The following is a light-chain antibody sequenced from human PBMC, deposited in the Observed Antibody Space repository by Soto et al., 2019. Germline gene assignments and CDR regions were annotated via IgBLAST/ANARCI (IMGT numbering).Light chain of an antibody. V-gene: IGKV2-30*01. CDR1: QSLVASDGNTY. CDR2: KVS. Sequence: DVVMTQSPLSLPVTLGQPASISCRSSQSLVASDGNTYLNWFQQRPGQSSRRLIYKVSNRDSGVPDRFSGGGSGTDFTLEISRVEAEDVGIYSCMQVTHWPPITFGQGTRLEI. J-gene: IGKJ5*01. CDR3: MQVTHWPPIT.